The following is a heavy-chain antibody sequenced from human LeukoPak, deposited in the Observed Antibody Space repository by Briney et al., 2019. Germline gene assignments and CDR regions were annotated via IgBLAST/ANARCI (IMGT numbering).Heavy chain of an antibody. J-gene: IGHJ4*02. V-gene: IGHV3-7*01. Sequence: GGSLRLSCVVSGFTFSSYSMICVRQAPGKGLQWVANMKKDGSETKYVDFVKGRFTISRDNAKNSLYLQMNSLRAEDTAVYYCGRHRSGSGTYFIDYWGQGTLVRVSS. CDR2: MKKDGSET. CDR1: GFTFSSYS. D-gene: IGHD3-10*01. CDR3: GRHRSGSGTYFIDY.